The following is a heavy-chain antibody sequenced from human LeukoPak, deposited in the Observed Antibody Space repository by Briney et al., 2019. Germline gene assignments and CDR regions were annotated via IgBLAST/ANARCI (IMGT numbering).Heavy chain of an antibody. CDR3: ARHPRNEALDAFDV. D-gene: IGHD1-1*01. CDR1: GDSISSFY. Sequence: SETLSLTCTVSGDSISSFYWSWIRRPPGKGLEWIGYIYTSGSTSHNPSLKSRLTISVDTSKNQFSLNLTSVTAADTAVYYCARHPRNEALDAFDVWGQGTMVTVSS. V-gene: IGHV4-4*09. CDR2: IYTSGST. J-gene: IGHJ3*01.